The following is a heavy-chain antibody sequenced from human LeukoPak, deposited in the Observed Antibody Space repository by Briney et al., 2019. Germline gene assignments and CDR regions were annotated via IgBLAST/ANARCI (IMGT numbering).Heavy chain of an antibody. CDR1: GFTFSNYA. Sequence: GGSLRLSCAASGFTFSNYAMSWVRQTPGKGLEWVSGISGSGGSTDSADSVRGRFTISRDNSQNTLYLQMDGLRAEDTAVYYCARDRHYSDTTTYYFAYWGQGTLVTVSS. D-gene: IGHD2/OR15-2a*01. CDR2: ISGSGGST. V-gene: IGHV3-23*01. J-gene: IGHJ4*02. CDR3: ARDRHYSDTTTYYFAY.